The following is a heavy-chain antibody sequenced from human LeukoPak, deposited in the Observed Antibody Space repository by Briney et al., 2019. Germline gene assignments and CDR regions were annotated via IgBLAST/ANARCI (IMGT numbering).Heavy chain of an antibody. CDR2: MNPNSGNT. Sequence: GASLKVSCKASGYSFTSYDINWVRQATGQGLEWMGWMNPNSGNTGYAQKFQGRVTITRNTSIFTAYMELSSLTSEDTAVYYCARKGPAAYNYHYMDVWGKGTTVTVSS. V-gene: IGHV1-8*03. CDR1: GYSFTSYD. J-gene: IGHJ6*03. D-gene: IGHD2-2*01. CDR3: ARKGPAAYNYHYMDV.